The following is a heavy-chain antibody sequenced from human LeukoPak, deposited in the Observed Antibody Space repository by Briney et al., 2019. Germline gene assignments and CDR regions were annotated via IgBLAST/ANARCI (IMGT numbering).Heavy chain of an antibody. Sequence: PSETLSLTCTVSGGSISSGVYYWSWIRQHPGKGLEWIGYIYYSGSTYYNPSLKSRVTISVDTSKNQFSLKLSSVTAADTAVYYCASSHPRYPFDYWGQGTLVTVSS. CDR3: ASSHPRYPFDY. CDR1: GGSISSGVYY. D-gene: IGHD3-9*01. V-gene: IGHV4-31*03. CDR2: IYYSGST. J-gene: IGHJ4*02.